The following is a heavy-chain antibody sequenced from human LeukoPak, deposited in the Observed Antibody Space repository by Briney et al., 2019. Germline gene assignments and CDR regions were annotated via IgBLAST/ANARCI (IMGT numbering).Heavy chain of an antibody. CDR3: ARGVGSGYTDY. CDR2: ISYSGNT. V-gene: IGHV4-59*01. D-gene: IGHD3-22*01. CDR1: GGSISNYY. J-gene: IGHJ4*02. Sequence: SQTLSLTCTVSGGSISNYYWTWIRQPPGKGVEWIGFISYSGNTNYNPSLKSRVTISLNTSKNQFSLKLISVTAADTAVYYCARGVGSGYTDYWGQGALVTVSS.